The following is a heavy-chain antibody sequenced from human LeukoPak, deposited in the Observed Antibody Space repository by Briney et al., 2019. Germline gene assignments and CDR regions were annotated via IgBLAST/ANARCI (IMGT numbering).Heavy chain of an antibody. V-gene: IGHV1-2*02. CDR1: GYTFTCYY. Sequence: ASVNVSCNASGYTFTCYYMHWVRQAPGHGLEWMGWINPNSGGTNHAQKFQGRVTMTRDTSISTAYMELSRLRSDDTSVYYCARDRPLDADDYYGFYYFDYRGQGTLVTVSS. CDR2: INPNSGGT. CDR3: ARDRPLDADDYYGFYYFDY. D-gene: IGHD3-10*01. J-gene: IGHJ4*02.